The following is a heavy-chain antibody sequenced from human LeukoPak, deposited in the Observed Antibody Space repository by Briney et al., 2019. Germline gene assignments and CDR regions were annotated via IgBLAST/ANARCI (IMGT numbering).Heavy chain of an antibody. CDR3: ARGRDYAGIAAMYDH. V-gene: IGHV3-11*01. D-gene: IGHD4-23*01. CDR2: ISSTAITI. J-gene: IGHJ4*02. Sequence: PGGSLRLSCAASGFTFSDYYMSWIRQAPGKGLEWVLYISSTAITINYADSVKGRFHISRDNVKNLLYLQMNSLRADDTAVYYCARGRDYAGIAAMYDHWGQGMLVTVSS. CDR1: GFTFSDYY.